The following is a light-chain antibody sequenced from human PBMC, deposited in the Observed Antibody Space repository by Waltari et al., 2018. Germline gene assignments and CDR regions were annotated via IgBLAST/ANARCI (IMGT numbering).Light chain of an antibody. CDR1: QSISSW. Sequence: DIKMTQPPFTLSASVGDRVILACRASQSISSWLAWYKQKPGKAPKLLIYKSSTLESGVPSRVRCSGSGTGFTLTISILQPDDFASYYYQHYNTYSRSITFGQGTRLEIQ. CDR2: KSS. CDR3: QHYNTYSRSIT. V-gene: IGKV1-5*03. J-gene: IGKJ5*01.